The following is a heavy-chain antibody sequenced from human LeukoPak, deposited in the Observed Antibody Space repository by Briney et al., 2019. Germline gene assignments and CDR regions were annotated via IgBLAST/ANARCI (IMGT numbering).Heavy chain of an antibody. J-gene: IGHJ3*02. Sequence: SETLSLTCAVSADSFSSHYWTWIRQAPGKGLEWIGYISYIGSANYNPSLKSRVTISIDTSKNQFSLKLSSVTAADTAVYYCARDLVTVTKGFDIWGQGTMVSVSS. V-gene: IGHV4-59*11. CDR3: ARDLVTVTKGFDI. CDR1: ADSFSSHY. D-gene: IGHD4-17*01. CDR2: ISYIGSA.